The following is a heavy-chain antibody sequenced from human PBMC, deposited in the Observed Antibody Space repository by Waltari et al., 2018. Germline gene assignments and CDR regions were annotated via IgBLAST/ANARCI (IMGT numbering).Heavy chain of an antibody. CDR2: IYTSGST. J-gene: IGHJ4*02. CDR1: GGSISSGSYY. V-gene: IGHV4-61*02. D-gene: IGHD5-12*01. Sequence: QVQLQESGPGLVKPSQTLSLTCTVSGGSISSGSYYWSWIRQPAGKGLEWIGRIYTSGSTNYNPSLKSRVTISVDTSKNQFSLKLSSVTAADTAVYYCARGPDIVATGGKYYFDYWGQGTLVTVSS. CDR3: ARGPDIVATGGKYYFDY.